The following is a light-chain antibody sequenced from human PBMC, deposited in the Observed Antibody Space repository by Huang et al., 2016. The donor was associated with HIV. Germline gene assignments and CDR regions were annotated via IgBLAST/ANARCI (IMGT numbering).Light chain of an antibody. CDR1: QSVSSSY. V-gene: IGKV3-20*01. J-gene: IGKJ5*01. CDR2: GAS. Sequence: EIVLTQSPGTLSLFPGERATLSCRASQSVSSSYLAWYQQKPGQAPRLLIYGASNGATGIPARFSGSGSGTDFTLTISRVEPEDFAVYHCQQYGGSPITFGQGTRLEIK. CDR3: QQYGGSPIT.